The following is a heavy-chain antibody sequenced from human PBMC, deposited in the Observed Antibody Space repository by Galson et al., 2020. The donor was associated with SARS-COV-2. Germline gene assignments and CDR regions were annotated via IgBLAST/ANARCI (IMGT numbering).Heavy chain of an antibody. D-gene: IGHD2-2*03. J-gene: IGHJ4*02. Sequence: GESLKISCKASGYTFTSYGISWVRQAPGQGLEWMGWISAYNGNTNYAQKLQGRVTMTTDTSTSTAYMELRSLRSDDTAVYYCARDYPMDIVVVPAALPNDYWGQGTLVTVSS. CDR3: ARDYPMDIVVVPAALPNDY. V-gene: IGHV1-18*01. CDR2: ISAYNGNT. CDR1: GYTFTSYG.